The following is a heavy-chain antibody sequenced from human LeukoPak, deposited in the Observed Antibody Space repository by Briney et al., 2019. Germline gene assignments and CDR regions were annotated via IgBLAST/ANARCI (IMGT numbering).Heavy chain of an antibody. V-gene: IGHV4-39*07. CDR3: ARDFGRGYCTTPSCFVPWFDP. Sequence: PSETLSLTCTVSGGSISSSSYYWGWIRQPPGKGLEWIGSIYYSGSTYYNPSLKSRVTISVDTSKNQFSLKLSSVTAADTAVYYCARDFGRGYCTTPSCFVPWFDPWGQGTLVTVSS. D-gene: IGHD2-2*01. J-gene: IGHJ5*02. CDR2: IYYSGST. CDR1: GGSISSSSYY.